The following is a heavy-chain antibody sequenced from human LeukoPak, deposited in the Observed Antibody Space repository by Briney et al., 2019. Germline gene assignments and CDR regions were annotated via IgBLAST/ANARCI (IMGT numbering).Heavy chain of an antibody. CDR1: GFTFSSYW. CDR2: INSDGSTT. D-gene: IGHD4-17*01. V-gene: IGHV3-74*01. J-gene: IGHJ4*02. CDR3: ARDLRLDGDYEAQGY. Sequence: GGSLRLSCAASGFTFSSYWMHWVRHAPGNGLVWVSRINSDGSTTSYADSEKGRFTISRDNAKNTLYLQMNSLRAEDAAVYYCARDLRLDGDYEAQGYWGQGTLVTVSS.